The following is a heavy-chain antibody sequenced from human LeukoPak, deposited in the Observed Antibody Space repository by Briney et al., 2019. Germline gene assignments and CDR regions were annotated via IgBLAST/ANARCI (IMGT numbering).Heavy chain of an antibody. V-gene: IGHV3-23*01. J-gene: IGHJ6*02. D-gene: IGHD6-19*01. CDR2: FGGDGKT. CDR3: AKDLWGWSGMDV. Sequence: GGSLRLSCAASGFTFSSNAMCWVRQAPGKGLEWVSGFGGDGKTYYADSVKGRFTISRDNSKNMLYLQMNSLRDEDTALHYCAKDLWGWSGMDVWGQGTTVTVSS. CDR1: GFTFSSNA.